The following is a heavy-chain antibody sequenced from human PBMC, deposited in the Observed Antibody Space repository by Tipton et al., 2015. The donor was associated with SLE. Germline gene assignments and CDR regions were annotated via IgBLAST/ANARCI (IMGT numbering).Heavy chain of an antibody. D-gene: IGHD5-12*01. CDR1: GFTFSSYG. V-gene: IGHV3-30*18. J-gene: IGHJ6*02. CDR3: AKDIVAMTPIYGMDV. CDR2: IWYDGSNK. Sequence: SLRLSCAASGFTFSSYGMHWVRQAPGKGLEWVAVIWYDGSNKYYADSVKGRFTISRDNSKNTLYLQMNSLRAEDTAVYYCAKDIVAMTPIYGMDVWGQGTTVTVSS.